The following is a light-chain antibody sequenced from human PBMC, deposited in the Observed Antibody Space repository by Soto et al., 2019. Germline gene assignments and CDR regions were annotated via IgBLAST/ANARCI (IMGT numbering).Light chain of an antibody. Sequence: PGGRVTLSCRASQSVTTRLAWYQNKPGQDQTLIMSGESNRASGVTARFSGSGSGTDFTLTITRLEPEDFALYYCQQYGGSQITFGKGTRVEIK. V-gene: IGKV3-20*01. CDR3: QQYGGSQIT. CDR2: GES. CDR1: QSVTTR. J-gene: IGKJ5*01.